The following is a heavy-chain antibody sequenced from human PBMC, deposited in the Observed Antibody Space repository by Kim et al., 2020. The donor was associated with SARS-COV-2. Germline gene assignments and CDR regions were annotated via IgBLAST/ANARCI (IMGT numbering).Heavy chain of an antibody. J-gene: IGHJ4*02. D-gene: IGHD3-22*01. Sequence: SETLSLTCTVSGGSISSYYWSWIRQPPGKGLEWIGHIYYSGSTNYNPSLKSRVTISVDTSKNQFSLKLSSVTAADTAVYYCARVLAGDSSGCYGLHDFDYWGQGTLVTVSS. CDR1: GGSISSYY. CDR3: ARVLAGDSSGCYGLHDFDY. CDR2: IYYSGST. V-gene: IGHV4-59*13.